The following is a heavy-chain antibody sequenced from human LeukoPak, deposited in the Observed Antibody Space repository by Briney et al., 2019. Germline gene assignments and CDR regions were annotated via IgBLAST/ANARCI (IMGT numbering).Heavy chain of an antibody. CDR3: ANLCSTSCYNDAFDI. CDR1: GFTFSSYS. D-gene: IGHD2-2*02. V-gene: IGHV3-48*01. CDR2: ISSSSTI. J-gene: IGHJ3*02. Sequence: GGSLRLSCAASGFTFSSYSMNWVRQAPGKGLEWVSYISSSSTIYYADSVKGRFTISRDNAKNSLYLQMNSLRAEDTAVYYCANLCSTSCYNDAFDIWGQGTMVTVSS.